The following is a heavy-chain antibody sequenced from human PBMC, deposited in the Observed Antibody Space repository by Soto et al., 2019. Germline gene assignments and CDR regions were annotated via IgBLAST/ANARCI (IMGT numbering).Heavy chain of an antibody. CDR2: INPGGDVI. Sequence: PGGSLRLSCAASGFSLRDYYMTWIRQAPGKGLELLSYINPGGDVIKYADSVKDRFTISRDNAKNSLYLHMNNLRAEDTAVYYCTRDPRIADFWGQGTLVTVSS. CDR3: TRDPRIADF. J-gene: IGHJ4*02. V-gene: IGHV3-11*01. CDR1: GFSLRDYY. D-gene: IGHD2-21*01.